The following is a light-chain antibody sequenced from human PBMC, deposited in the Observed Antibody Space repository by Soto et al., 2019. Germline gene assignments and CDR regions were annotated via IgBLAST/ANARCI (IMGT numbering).Light chain of an antibody. CDR1: QTINNF. Sequence: EVVLTQSPATLSLSPGERATLSCRASQTINNFLAWYQQKPGQAPRLLIYDASSRAAGVPGRFSSSGSGTDFTLTITSLEPEDFALYHCQQRSTGTFGGGTK. CDR2: DAS. V-gene: IGKV3-11*01. CDR3: QQRSTGT. J-gene: IGKJ4*01.